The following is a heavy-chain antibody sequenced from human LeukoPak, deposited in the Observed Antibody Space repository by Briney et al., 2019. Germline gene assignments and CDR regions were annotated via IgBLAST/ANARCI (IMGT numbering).Heavy chain of an antibody. CDR2: IYYSGST. V-gene: IGHV4-59*01. CDR3: ARAGRRDGYNYFDY. CDR1: GGSISSYY. D-gene: IGHD5-24*01. Sequence: PSETLSLTCTVSGGSISSYYWSWIRQPPGKGLEWIGYIYYSGSTNYNPSLKSRVTISVDTSKNQFSLKLSSVTAADTAVYYCARAGRRDGYNYFDYWGQGTLVTVSS. J-gene: IGHJ4*02.